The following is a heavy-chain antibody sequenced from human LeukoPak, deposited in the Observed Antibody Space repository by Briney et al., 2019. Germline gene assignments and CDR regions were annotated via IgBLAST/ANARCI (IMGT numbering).Heavy chain of an antibody. CDR3: ARGAPGVPKDAFDI. V-gene: IGHV1-2*02. J-gene: IGHJ3*02. Sequence: ASVKVSCKASGYTFTGYYMHWVRQAPGQGLEWMGWINPNSGGTNYAQKFQGRVTMTRDTSISTAYMELSRLRSDDTAVYYCARGAPGVPKDAFDIWGQGTMVTVSS. D-gene: IGHD7-27*01. CDR2: INPNSGGT. CDR1: GYTFTGYY.